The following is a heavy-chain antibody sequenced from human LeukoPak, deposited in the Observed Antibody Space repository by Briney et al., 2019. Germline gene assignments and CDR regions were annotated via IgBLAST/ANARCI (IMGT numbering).Heavy chain of an antibody. CDR1: GGSMSSSSYY. V-gene: IGHV4-39*01. Sequence: SETLSLTCGVSGGSMSSSSYYWGWIRPPPGKGLEWVGSIYYSGRTYYNPSLKSRVTISVDSSKNQCSLKLSSVTAADTAVYYCTRHGTVTHRFDYWGQGTLVTVSS. CDR2: IYYSGRT. J-gene: IGHJ4*02. CDR3: TRHGTVTHRFDY. D-gene: IGHD4-17*01.